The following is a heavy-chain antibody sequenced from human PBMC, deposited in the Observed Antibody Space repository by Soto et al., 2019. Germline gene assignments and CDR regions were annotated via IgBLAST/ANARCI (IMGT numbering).Heavy chain of an antibody. D-gene: IGHD2-21*01. CDR3: ARDSFYCGGRYCYHYSFYMDG. J-gene: IGHJ6*03. V-gene: IGHV1-3*01. CDR2: INAGNGNT. CDR1: GYNFSSHD. Sequence: QVHLVQAGAEVRKPGASVQVSCKASGYNFSSHDIHWVRQAPGQGLEWMGWINAGNGNTRYSQKFQDRITITRDATASTAYMKLRSLRYEDTAIYYCARDSFYCGGRYCYHYSFYMDGWGKGTTVNVPS.